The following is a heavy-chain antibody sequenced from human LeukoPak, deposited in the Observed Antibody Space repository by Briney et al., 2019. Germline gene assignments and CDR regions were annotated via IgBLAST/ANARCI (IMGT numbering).Heavy chain of an antibody. V-gene: IGHV4-39*07. J-gene: IGHJ4*02. CDR3: AREGYSSSSVDY. CDR2: IYYSGST. D-gene: IGHD6-13*01. Sequence: SETLSLTCTVSGGSISSSSYYWGWIRQPPGKGLEWIGSIYYSGSTYYNPSLKSRVTMSVDTSKNQFSLKLSSVTAADTAVYYCAREGYSSSSVDYWGQGTLVTVSS. CDR1: GGSISSSSYY.